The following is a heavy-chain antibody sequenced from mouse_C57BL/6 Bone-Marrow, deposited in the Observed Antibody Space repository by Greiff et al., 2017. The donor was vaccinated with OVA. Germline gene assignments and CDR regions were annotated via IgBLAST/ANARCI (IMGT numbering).Heavy chain of an antibody. CDR2: IHPNSGST. CDR1: GYTFTSYW. V-gene: IGHV1-64*01. D-gene: IGHD1-2*01. Sequence: QVQLQQPGAELVKPGASVKLSCKASGYTFTSYWMHWVKQRPGQGLEWIGMIHPNSGSTNYNEKFKSKATLTVDKSSSTAYMQLSSLTSEDSAVYYCARFITTVYYFDYWGQGSTLTVSS. J-gene: IGHJ2*01. CDR3: ARFITTVYYFDY.